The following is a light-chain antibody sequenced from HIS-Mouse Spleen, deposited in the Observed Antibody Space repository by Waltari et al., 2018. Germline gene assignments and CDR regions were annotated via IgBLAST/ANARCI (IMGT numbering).Light chain of an antibody. J-gene: IGKJ4*01. V-gene: IGKV1-9*01. CDR2: AAS. CDR3: QQLNSYPQET. CDR1: KGISSY. Sequence: DIQLTQSPSFLSASVGDRVTITCRASKGISSYLAWYQQKPGKAPKCLIYAASTLQSGVRSRFSGSGSGTEFTLTISSLQPEDFATYYCQQLNSYPQETFGGGTKVEIK.